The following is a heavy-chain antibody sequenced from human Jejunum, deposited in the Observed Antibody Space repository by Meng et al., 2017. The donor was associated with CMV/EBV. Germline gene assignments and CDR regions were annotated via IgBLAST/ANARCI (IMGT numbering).Heavy chain of an antibody. J-gene: IGHJ4*02. D-gene: IGHD4-23*01. V-gene: IGHV3-15*01. CDR1: GLAFTKAW. CDR2: IKSYGDGGLT. CDR3: ATGERRWQLLFDC. Sequence: SGLAFTKAWMSWVRQTPGKGLEWVGRIKSYGDGGLTDYATRVKGRFTISRDDSENTLYLHMNSLDVEDTGVYYCATGERRWQLLFDCWGQGTLVTVSS.